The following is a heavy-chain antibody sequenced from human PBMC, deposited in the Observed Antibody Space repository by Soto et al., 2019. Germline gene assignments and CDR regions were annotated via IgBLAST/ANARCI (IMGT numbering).Heavy chain of an antibody. J-gene: IGHJ4*02. D-gene: IGHD3-3*01. V-gene: IGHV3-15*01. CDR1: GFTFSNAW. CDR3: TTRHNSRFLEWLFQ. CDR2: IKSKTDGGTT. Sequence: GGSLRLSCAASGFTFSNAWMSWVRQAPGKGLEWVGRIKSKTDGGTTDYAAPVKGRFTISRDDSKYTLYLQMNSLKTEDTAVYYCTTRHNSRFLEWLFQWGQGTLVTVSS.